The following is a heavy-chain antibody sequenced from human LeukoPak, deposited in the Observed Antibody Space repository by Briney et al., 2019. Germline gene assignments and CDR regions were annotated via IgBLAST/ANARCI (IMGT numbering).Heavy chain of an antibody. CDR2: ISGDGGST. CDR1: GFTFDDYA. Sequence: GGSLRLSCAASGFTFDDYATHWVRQAPGKGLEWVSLISGDGGSTYYADSVKGRFTISRDNSKNSLYLQMNSLRTEDTALYYCAKDVDYYDSTSFDYWGQGTLVTVSS. CDR3: AKDVDYYDSTSFDY. J-gene: IGHJ4*02. V-gene: IGHV3-43*02. D-gene: IGHD3-22*01.